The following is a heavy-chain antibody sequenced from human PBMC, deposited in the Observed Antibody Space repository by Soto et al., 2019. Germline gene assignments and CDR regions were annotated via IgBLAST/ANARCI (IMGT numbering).Heavy chain of an antibody. D-gene: IGHD5-12*01. CDR2: INHSGST. CDR3: ARGPTVHPSGYIARAHFDY. V-gene: IGHV4-34*01. J-gene: IGHJ4*02. Sequence: SETLSLTCAVYGGSFSGYYWSWIRQPPGKGLEWIGEINHSGSTNYNPSLKSRVTISVDTSKNQFSLKLSSVTAADTAVYYCARGPTVHPSGYIARAHFDYWGQGTLVTVS. CDR1: GGSFSGYY.